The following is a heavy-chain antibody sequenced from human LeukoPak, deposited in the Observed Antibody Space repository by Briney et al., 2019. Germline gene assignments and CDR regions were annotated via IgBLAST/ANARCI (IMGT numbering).Heavy chain of an antibody. V-gene: IGHV3-7*01. CDR3: ARRIRPVLRYFDWLSNRDAFDI. CDR1: GFNFSSYW. Sequence: GGSLRLSCAASGFNFSSYWMSWLRQAPAKGLDWVANIKQDGSEKYYVDSVKGRFTISRDNAKKSLYLQMNSLRAEDTAVYYCARRIRPVLRYFDWLSNRDAFDIWGQGTMVTVSS. CDR2: IKQDGSEK. D-gene: IGHD3-9*01. J-gene: IGHJ3*02.